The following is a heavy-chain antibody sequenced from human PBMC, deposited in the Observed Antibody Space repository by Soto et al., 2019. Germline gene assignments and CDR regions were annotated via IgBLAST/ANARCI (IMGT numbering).Heavy chain of an antibody. D-gene: IGHD1-26*01. Sequence: GGSLRLSSADSGFTFSSYWMHCVRQAPGKGLVWGSRINRDGSSTSYSDTVKGRFTISRDNAKNSLHLQMNSLRAEDTAVYYCARMWGATSVDAFDIWGQGTMVTVSS. CDR2: INRDGSST. J-gene: IGHJ3*02. CDR3: ARMWGATSVDAFDI. CDR1: GFTFSSYW. V-gene: IGHV3-74*01.